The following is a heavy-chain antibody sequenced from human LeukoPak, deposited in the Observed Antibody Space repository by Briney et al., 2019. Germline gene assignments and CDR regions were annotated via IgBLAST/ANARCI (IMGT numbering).Heavy chain of an antibody. CDR2: ISSDGSDE. D-gene: IGHD6-25*01. CDR3: ERSISVGAFDI. J-gene: IGHJ3*02. V-gene: IGHV3-30*04. CDR1: EFTFSTYA. Sequence: SLRLSCAASEFTFSTYAMHWVRQAPGKGLEWVGVISSDGSDEWYAESAKGRFTISRDNAKNTLYLQIDSLRPEDTAIYYCERSISVGAFDIWGQGTMVTVSS.